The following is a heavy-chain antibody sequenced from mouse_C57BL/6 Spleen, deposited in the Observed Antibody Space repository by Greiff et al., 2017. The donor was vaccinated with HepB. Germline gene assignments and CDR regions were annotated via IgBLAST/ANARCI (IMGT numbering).Heavy chain of an antibody. CDR3: VRHGGLLRPPSMDY. CDR2: IRSKSNNYAT. CDR1: GFSFNTYA. Sequence: EVKLVESGGGLVQPKGSLKLSCAASGFSFNTYAMNWVRQAPGKGLEWVARIRSKSNNYATYYADSVKDRFTISRDDSESMLYLQMNNLKTEDTAMYYCVRHGGLLRPPSMDYWGQGTSVTVSS. J-gene: IGHJ4*01. V-gene: IGHV10-1*01. D-gene: IGHD2-3*01.